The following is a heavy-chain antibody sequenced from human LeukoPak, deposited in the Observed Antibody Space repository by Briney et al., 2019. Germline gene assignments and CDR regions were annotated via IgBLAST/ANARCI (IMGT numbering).Heavy chain of an antibody. CDR1: GFTFSSYS. CDR2: ISSSSSYI. CDR3: ARGQYQLLVDY. V-gene: IGHV3-21*01. D-gene: IGHD2-2*01. Sequence: GGSLRLSCAASGFTFSSYSMNWVRQAPGKGLEWVSSISSSSSYIYYADSVKGRFTISRDNAKNSLYLQINSLRAEDTAVYYCARGQYQLLVDYWGQGTLVTVSS. J-gene: IGHJ4*02.